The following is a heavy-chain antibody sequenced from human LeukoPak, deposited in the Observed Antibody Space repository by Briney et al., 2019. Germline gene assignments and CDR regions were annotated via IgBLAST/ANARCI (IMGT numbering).Heavy chain of an antibody. Sequence: GGSLRLSCAASGFTFSDYYMSWIRQAPGKGLEWVSYISSSGSTIYHADSVKGRLIISRDNAKNSLYLQMNSLRAEDTAVYYCARDDAPYSSSWSDYYYYGMDVWGQGTTVTVSS. CDR2: ISSSGSTI. CDR3: ARDDAPYSSSWSDYYYYGMDV. V-gene: IGHV3-11*01. J-gene: IGHJ6*02. CDR1: GFTFSDYY. D-gene: IGHD6-13*01.